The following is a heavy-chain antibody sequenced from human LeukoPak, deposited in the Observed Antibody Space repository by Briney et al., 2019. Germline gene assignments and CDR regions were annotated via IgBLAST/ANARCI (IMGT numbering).Heavy chain of an antibody. D-gene: IGHD3-22*01. CDR2: ISYDGSNK. Sequence: GGSLRLSCAASEFTFSSYGMHWVRQAPGKGLEWVAVISYDGSNKYYADSVKGRFTISRDNSKNTLYLQMNSLRAEDTAVYYCAKDANYYDSSGYYHLGYYFDYWGQGTLVTVSS. V-gene: IGHV3-30*18. CDR3: AKDANYYDSSGYYHLGYYFDY. J-gene: IGHJ4*02. CDR1: EFTFSSYG.